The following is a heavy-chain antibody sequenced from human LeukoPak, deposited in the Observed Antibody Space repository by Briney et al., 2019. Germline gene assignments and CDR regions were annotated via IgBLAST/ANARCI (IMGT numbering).Heavy chain of an antibody. V-gene: IGHV3-74*01. Sequence: GGSLRLSCAASRFTFTNYWMLWVRQAPGKGRVWVSDINHDGTGTYYADSVKGRFTISRDNAKNTVDLQMNGLRAEGTTVYYCATVSEYWGQGTLVTVSS. CDR2: INHDGTGT. J-gene: IGHJ4*02. CDR1: RFTFTNYW. CDR3: ATVSEY.